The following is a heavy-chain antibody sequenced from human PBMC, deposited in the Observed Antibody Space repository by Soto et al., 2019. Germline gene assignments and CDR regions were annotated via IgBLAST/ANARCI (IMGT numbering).Heavy chain of an antibody. Sequence: GGSLRLSCAASGFTFSGSAMHWVRQASGKGLEWVGRIRSKANSYATAYAASVKGRFTISRDDSKNTAYLQMNSLKTEDTAVYYCTRQLSSGYYNWGQGTLVTVSS. CDR3: TRQLSSGYYN. CDR2: IRSKANSYAT. D-gene: IGHD3-22*01. V-gene: IGHV3-73*01. CDR1: GFTFSGSA. J-gene: IGHJ4*02.